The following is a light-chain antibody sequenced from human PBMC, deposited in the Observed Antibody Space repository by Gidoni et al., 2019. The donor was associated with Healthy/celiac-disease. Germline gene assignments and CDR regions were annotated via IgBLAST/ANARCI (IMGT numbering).Light chain of an antibody. V-gene: IGKV3-20*01. CDR3: QQYGSSPPIT. CDR1: QSVSRSY. J-gene: IGKJ5*01. Sequence: EIVLTQSPGTLSLSPGERATLSCRASQSVSRSYLAWYQQKPGQSPRLLIYGASSRATGIPDRFSGSGSGTDFTLTISRLEPEELAVYYGQQYGSSPPITFXXXTRLEIK. CDR2: GAS.